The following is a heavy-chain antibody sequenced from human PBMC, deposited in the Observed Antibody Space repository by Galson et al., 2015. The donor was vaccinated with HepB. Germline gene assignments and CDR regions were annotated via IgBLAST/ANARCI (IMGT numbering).Heavy chain of an antibody. J-gene: IGHJ4*02. CDR1: GFTFSSYG. V-gene: IGHV3-23*01. Sequence: SLRLSCAASGFTFSSYGMNWVRQFPGRGLEWVSAITASGGTTCYADSVKGRFIISRDNSKNTLYLQMSRLRADDTAVYYCAKREWSGLIAPDYWGQGTVVTVSS. CDR3: AKREWSGLIAPDY. D-gene: IGHD3-3*01. CDR2: ITASGGTT.